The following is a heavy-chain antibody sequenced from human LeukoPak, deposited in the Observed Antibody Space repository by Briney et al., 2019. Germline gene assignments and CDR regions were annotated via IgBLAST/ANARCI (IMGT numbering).Heavy chain of an antibody. D-gene: IGHD3-22*01. CDR2: IFPGDSDT. Sequence: GEFLKISCKGYGYSFTRKWIGWVRQVPGKGLEWMGIIFPGDSDTIYSPSFQGQVTISADKSISTAYLQWSSLQASDTAMYYCARRYYDSSGYSHWFYFDYWGQGTLVTVSS. V-gene: IGHV5-51*01. CDR3: ARRYYDSSGYSHWFYFDY. CDR1: GYSFTRKW. J-gene: IGHJ4*02.